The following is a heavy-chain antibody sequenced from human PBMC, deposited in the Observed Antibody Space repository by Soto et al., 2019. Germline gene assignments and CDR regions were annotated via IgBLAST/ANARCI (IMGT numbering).Heavy chain of an antibody. Sequence: GGSLRLSCSASGFTFDDYAMHWVRQAPGKGLEWVSGISWNSGSIGYADSVKGRFTISRDNAKNSLYLQMNSLRAEDTALYYCANDLQTANWAFDYWGQGTLVTVSS. CDR2: ISWNSGSI. CDR1: GFTFDDYA. D-gene: IGHD1-1*01. J-gene: IGHJ4*02. CDR3: ANDLQTANWAFDY. V-gene: IGHV3-9*01.